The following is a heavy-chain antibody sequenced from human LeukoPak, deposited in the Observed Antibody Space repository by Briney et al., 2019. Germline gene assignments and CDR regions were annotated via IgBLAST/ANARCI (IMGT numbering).Heavy chain of an antibody. J-gene: IGHJ4*02. D-gene: IGHD5-18*01. CDR1: GFSLSTSGVG. V-gene: IGHV2-5*02. CDR2: IYWDDVK. CDR3: AHTQGGYREFDY. Sequence: SGPTLVKPTQTLTLTCTFSGFSLSTSGVGVGWIRQPPGKALEWLALIYWDDVKRYSPSLKSRLTITKDTSKNQVVLTMTNMDPVDTATYYCAHTQGGYREFDYWGQGTLVTVSS.